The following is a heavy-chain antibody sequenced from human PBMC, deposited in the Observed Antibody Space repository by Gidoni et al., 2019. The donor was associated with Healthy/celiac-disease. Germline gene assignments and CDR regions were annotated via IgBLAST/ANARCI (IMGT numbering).Heavy chain of an antibody. J-gene: IGHJ3*02. V-gene: IGHV5-51*01. Sequence: GLEWMGIIYPGDSDTRYSPSFQGQVTISADKSISTAYLQWSSLKASDTAMYYCARPQGGYYDSSGPGIFDIWGQGTMVTVSS. D-gene: IGHD3-22*01. CDR2: IYPGDSDT. CDR3: ARPQGGYYDSSGPGIFDI.